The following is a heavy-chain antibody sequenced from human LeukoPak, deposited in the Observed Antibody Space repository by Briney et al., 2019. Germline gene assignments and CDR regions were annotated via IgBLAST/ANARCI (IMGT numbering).Heavy chain of an antibody. CDR3: TSGYSVARHDHY. CDR1: GFTFSSYS. CDR2: IKRTVYGAPT. D-gene: IGHD5/OR15-5a*01. Sequence: GGSLRLSCAASGFTFSSYSMNWVRQAPGKGLEWAGRIKRTVYGAPTDYAAPVEGRFITTRDDSRNMVYLQMNSLKTEDTAVYFCTSGYSVARHDHYWGPGTQVIVSS. J-gene: IGHJ4*02. V-gene: IGHV3-15*07.